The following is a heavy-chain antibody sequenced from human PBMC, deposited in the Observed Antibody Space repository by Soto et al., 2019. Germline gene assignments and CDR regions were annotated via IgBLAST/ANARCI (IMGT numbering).Heavy chain of an antibody. CDR3: ARDRIAARDYYYYGMDV. V-gene: IGHV1-69*01. D-gene: IGHD6-6*01. J-gene: IGHJ6*02. CDR1: GGPFSSYA. Sequence: QVQLVQSGAEVKKPGSSVKVSCKASGGPFSSYAISWVRQAPGQGLEWMGGIIPIFGTANYAQKFPGRVTITADEPTSTAYMELSSLRSEDTAVYYCARDRIAARDYYYYGMDVWGQGTTVTVSS. CDR2: IIPIFGTA.